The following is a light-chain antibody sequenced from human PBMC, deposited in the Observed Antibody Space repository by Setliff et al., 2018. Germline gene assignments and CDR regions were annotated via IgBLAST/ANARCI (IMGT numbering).Light chain of an antibody. CDR1: NIGSKS. J-gene: IGLJ2*01. CDR2: FDS. V-gene: IGLV3-21*04. Sequence: SYELTQPPSVSVSPGKTATIICGGSNIGSKSVHWYQQKTGQAPVLVLFFDSDRPSGIPERFSGSNSGNTATLIISRVEAGDEADYFCQVWDASSDQKIFGGGTKVTVL. CDR3: QVWDASSDQKI.